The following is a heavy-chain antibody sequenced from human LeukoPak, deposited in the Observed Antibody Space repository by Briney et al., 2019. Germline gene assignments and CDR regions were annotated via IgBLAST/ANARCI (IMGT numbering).Heavy chain of an antibody. CDR1: GGSISSSSYY. CDR3: AREAGYDYYIDY. Sequence: SETLSLTCTVSGGSISSSSYYWGWIRQPPGKGLEWIGSIYYSGSTYYNPSLKSRVTISVDTSKNQFSLKLSSVTAADTAVYYCAREAGYDYYIDYWGQGTLVTVSS. V-gene: IGHV4-39*01. CDR2: IYYSGST. J-gene: IGHJ4*02. D-gene: IGHD5-12*01.